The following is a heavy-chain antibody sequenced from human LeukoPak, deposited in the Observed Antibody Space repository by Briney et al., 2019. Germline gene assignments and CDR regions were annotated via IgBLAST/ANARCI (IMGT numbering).Heavy chain of an antibody. V-gene: IGHV3-23*01. D-gene: IGHD1-26*01. CDR3: AKEDPGATFDC. Sequence: GGSLRLSCAASGFTFSSYAMNWVRQAPGKGLEWVSGISSSGGTTYYADSGKGRFTISRDNSKNTLYLQMNSLRGEDTAVYYCAKEDPGATFDCWGQGTLVTVSS. CDR2: ISSSGGTT. J-gene: IGHJ4*02. CDR1: GFTFSSYA.